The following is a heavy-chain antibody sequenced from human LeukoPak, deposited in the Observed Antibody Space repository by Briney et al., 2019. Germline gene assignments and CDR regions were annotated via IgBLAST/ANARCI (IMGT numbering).Heavy chain of an antibody. CDR2: INWNGGST. CDR3: ARAPELITMVRGVITPQDY. Sequence: GGSLRLSCAASGFTFDDYGMSWVRQAPGKGLDWVSGINWNGGSTGYADSVKGRFTISRDNAKNSLYLQMNSLRAEDTALYYCARAPELITMVRGVITPQDYWGQGTLVTVSS. CDR1: GFTFDDYG. J-gene: IGHJ4*02. V-gene: IGHV3-20*04. D-gene: IGHD3-10*01.